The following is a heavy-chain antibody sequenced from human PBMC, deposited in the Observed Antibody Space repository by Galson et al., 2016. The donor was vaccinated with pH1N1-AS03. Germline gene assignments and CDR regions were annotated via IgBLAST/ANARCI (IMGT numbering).Heavy chain of an antibody. J-gene: IGHJ4*02. CDR1: GDSLSSYF. CDR3: ARGRAPSPVTYYFDD. CDR2: VYYTGSV. Sequence: SETLSLTCTVSGDSLSSYFWNWIRRPPGKGLEWIGYVYYTGSVKYNPSLQSRVTISLDTSNNQFSLLLKSVTAADTAVYYCARGRAPSPVTYYFDDWGQGTLVTVSS. V-gene: IGHV4-59*01.